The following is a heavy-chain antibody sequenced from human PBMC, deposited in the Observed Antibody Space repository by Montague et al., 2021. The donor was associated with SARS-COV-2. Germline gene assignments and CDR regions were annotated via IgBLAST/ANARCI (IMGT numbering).Heavy chain of an antibody. V-gene: IGHV4-39*02. D-gene: IGHD5-24*01. CDR3: VRDGYTHVDY. Sequence: SDTLSLTRTLSGDSISSSSYYWGWIRQPPGKGLEWIGNKHYSGITYNNPSLKNRVTMSVDTSKNQFSLKLSSVTAADTAVYYCVRDGYTHVDYWGQGTLVTVSS. CDR1: GDSISSSSYY. CDR2: KHYSGIT. J-gene: IGHJ4*02.